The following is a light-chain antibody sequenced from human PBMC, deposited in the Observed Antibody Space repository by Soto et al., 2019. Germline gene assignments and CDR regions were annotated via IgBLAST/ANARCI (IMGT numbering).Light chain of an antibody. CDR3: LQDFKYPRT. Sequence: AIQMTQSPSSLSASVGDRVTITCRASQDIRTELGWYQQKPGKAPRLLIYGTFSLQSGVPSRLSGSGSGTDFTLTISSLQPDDFATYYCLQDFKYPRTFGQGPKVEVK. J-gene: IGKJ1*01. CDR2: GTF. V-gene: IGKV1-6*01. CDR1: QDIRTE.